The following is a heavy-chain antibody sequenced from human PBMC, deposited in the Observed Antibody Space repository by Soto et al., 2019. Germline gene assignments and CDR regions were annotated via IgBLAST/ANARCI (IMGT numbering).Heavy chain of an antibody. CDR1: GGSISSYY. Sequence: SETLSLTCTVSGGSISSYYWSWIRQPAGKGLEWIGRIYTSGSTNYNPSLKSRVTMSVDTSKNQFSLKLSSVTAADTAVYYCARDRSIAVDGVGDWFDPWGQGTLVTVSS. CDR2: IYTSGST. V-gene: IGHV4-4*07. CDR3: ARDRSIAVDGVGDWFDP. J-gene: IGHJ5*02. D-gene: IGHD6-19*01.